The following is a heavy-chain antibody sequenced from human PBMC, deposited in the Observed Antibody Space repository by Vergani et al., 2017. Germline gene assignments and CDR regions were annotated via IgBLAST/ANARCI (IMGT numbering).Heavy chain of an antibody. CDR2: IYYSGST. J-gene: IGHJ4*02. V-gene: IGHV4-59*08. Sequence: QVQLQESGPGLVKPSETLSLTCTVSGGSISSYYWSWIRQPPGKGLEWIGYIYYSGSTNYNPSLKSRVTISVDTSKNQCSLKLSSVTAADTAVYYCAGQYRGYSYGYLLGDWGQGTLVTVSS. CDR3: AGQYRGYSYGYLLGD. D-gene: IGHD5-18*01. CDR1: GGSISSYY.